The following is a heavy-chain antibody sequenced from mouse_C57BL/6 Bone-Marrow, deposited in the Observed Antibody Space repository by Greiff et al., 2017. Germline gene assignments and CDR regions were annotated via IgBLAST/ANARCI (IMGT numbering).Heavy chain of an antibody. D-gene: IGHD4-1*01. V-gene: IGHV1-69*01. Sequence: QVQLQQPGAELVMPGASVKLSCKASGYTFTSYWMHWVKQRPGQGLEWIGEIDPSDSYTNYNQKFKGKSTLTVDKSSSTAYMQLSSLTSEDSAVYYCARANWERWMTVYYFDYWGQGTTLTVSS. CDR2: IDPSDSYT. CDR1: GYTFTSYW. CDR3: ARANWERWMTVYYFDY. J-gene: IGHJ2*01.